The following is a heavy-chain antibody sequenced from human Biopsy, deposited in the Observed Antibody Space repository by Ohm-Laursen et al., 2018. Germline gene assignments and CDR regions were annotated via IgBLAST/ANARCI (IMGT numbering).Heavy chain of an antibody. CDR2: ISHTGYT. CDR1: GVSISSYF. D-gene: IGHD4-23*01. CDR3: ARGSNEYGGLYFPH. V-gene: IGHV4-59*08. J-gene: IGHJ1*01. Sequence: TLSLTCAVSGVSISSYFWTWIRQPPGKGLEWIGHISHTGYTSYRSSLKSRVTISLDTSRKHFSLRLTSLAAADTAVYYRARGSNEYGGLYFPHWGQGTLVTVSS.